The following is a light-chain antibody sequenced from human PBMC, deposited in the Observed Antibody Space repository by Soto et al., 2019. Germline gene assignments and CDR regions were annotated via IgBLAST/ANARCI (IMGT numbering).Light chain of an antibody. V-gene: IGKV1-5*01. CDR1: QSVSNW. J-gene: IGKJ1*01. CDR3: QQYDSYSWK. CDR2: DVS. Sequence: IQMPHSPSTLSASVVERVTITCLASQSVSNWLAWYQQKPGKAPKLLIYDVSSLESGVPSRFSGSGSGTEFILTISSLQPDDFATYYCQQYDSYSWKCGQGTKVDIK.